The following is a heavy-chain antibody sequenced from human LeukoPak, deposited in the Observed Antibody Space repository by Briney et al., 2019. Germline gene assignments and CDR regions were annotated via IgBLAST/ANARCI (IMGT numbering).Heavy chain of an antibody. CDR3: ASSRGYDYYYGMDV. Sequence: ASVKVSCKASGYTFTNCDINWVRQATGQGLEWMGWMNPNSGNTGYAQKFQGRVTMTRNTSISTAYMELSSLRSEDTAVYYCASSRGYDYYYGMDVWGQGTTVPVSS. CDR1: GYTFTNCD. J-gene: IGHJ6*02. CDR2: MNPNSGNT. V-gene: IGHV1-8*01. D-gene: IGHD2-15*01.